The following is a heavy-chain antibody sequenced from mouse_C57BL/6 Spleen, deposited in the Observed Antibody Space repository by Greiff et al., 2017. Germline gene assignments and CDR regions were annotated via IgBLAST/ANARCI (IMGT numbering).Heavy chain of an antibody. CDR1: GYAFSSSW. J-gene: IGHJ4*01. CDR3: ARRRDYDHAMDC. V-gene: IGHV1-82*01. D-gene: IGHD2-4*01. CDR2: IYPGDGDT. Sequence: QVQLQQSGPELVKPGASVKISCKASGYAFSSSWMNWVKQRPGKGLEWIGRIYPGDGDTNYNGKFKGKATLTADKSSSTAYMQLSSLTSEDSAVYFCARRRDYDHAMDCWGQGTSVTVSS.